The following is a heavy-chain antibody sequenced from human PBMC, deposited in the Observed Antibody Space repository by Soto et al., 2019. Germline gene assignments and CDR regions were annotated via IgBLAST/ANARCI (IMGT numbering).Heavy chain of an antibody. CDR1: GGSISSGGYY. CDR2: IYYSGST. J-gene: IGHJ3*02. V-gene: IGHV4-31*03. D-gene: IGHD6-19*01. Sequence: QVQLQESGPGLVKPSQTLSLTCTVSGGSISSGGYYWSWIRQHPGKGLEWIGYIYYSGSTYYNPSPRSRVTISVDTSKNQFSLKLSCVTAADTAVYYCARDIAVADAFDIWGQGTMVTVSS. CDR3: ARDIAVADAFDI.